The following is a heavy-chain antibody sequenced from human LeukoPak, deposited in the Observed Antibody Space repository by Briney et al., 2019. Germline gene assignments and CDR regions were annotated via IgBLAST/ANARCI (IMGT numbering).Heavy chain of an antibody. CDR1: GFTFTTYA. J-gene: IGHJ4*02. CDR3: ARRCYDSSGFGY. CDR2: ISGSGGST. Sequence: GGSLRLSCAASGFTFTTYAMSWVRQAPGKGLEWFSAISGSGGSTYYADSVKGRFTISRDNSKDTLYLQMNSLRAEDTAVYYCARRCYDSSGFGYWGQGTLVTVSS. V-gene: IGHV3-23*01. D-gene: IGHD3-22*01.